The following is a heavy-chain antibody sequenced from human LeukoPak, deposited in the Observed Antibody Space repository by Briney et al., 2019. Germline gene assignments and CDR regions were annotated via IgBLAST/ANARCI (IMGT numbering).Heavy chain of an antibody. CDR2: ISGSADKT. CDR3: ARRGSGGWGVFDI. J-gene: IGHJ3*02. V-gene: IGHV3-23*01. CDR1: GLTFSTYA. D-gene: IGHD3-10*01. Sequence: PGGSLRLSCAASGLTFSTYAMSWVRQAPGKGLEWVSTISGSADKTFYADAVKGRFTISRDNSKNTLYLQMNSLRAEDTAVYYCARRGSGGWGVFDIWGQGTMVIVSS.